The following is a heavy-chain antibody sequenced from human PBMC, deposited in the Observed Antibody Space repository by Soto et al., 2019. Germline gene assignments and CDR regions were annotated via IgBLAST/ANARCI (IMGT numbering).Heavy chain of an antibody. V-gene: IGHV4-31*03. Sequence: PSETLSLTCTVSGGSINSAVYSWNWIRQHPGKGLEWIGYIYYSGSTHYNPSLKSRVTISVDTSKNQFSLKLSSLTAADTAVYYCARAYSGYDYFDYWGQGTLVTVSS. CDR3: ARAYSGYDYFDY. D-gene: IGHD5-12*01. CDR1: GGSINSAVYS. J-gene: IGHJ4*02. CDR2: IYYSGST.